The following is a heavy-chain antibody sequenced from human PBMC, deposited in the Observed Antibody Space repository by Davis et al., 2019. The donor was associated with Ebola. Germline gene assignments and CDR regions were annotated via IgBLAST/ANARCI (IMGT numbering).Heavy chain of an antibody. CDR3: ASALGIYSPPDY. CDR2: ISAYNGNT. CDR1: GGTFSSYG. D-gene: IGHD5-12*01. V-gene: IGHV1-18*01. J-gene: IGHJ4*02. Sequence: ASVKVSCKASGGTFSSYGISWVRQAPGQGLEWMGWISAYNGNTNYAQKLQGRVTMTTDTSTSTAYMELRSLRSDDTAVYYCASALGIYSPPDYWGQGTLVTVSS.